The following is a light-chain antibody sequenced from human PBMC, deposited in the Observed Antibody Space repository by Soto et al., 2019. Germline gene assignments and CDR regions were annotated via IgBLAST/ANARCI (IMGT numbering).Light chain of an antibody. J-gene: IGKJ1*01. CDR2: GAS. V-gene: IGKV3-20*01. CDR3: QQYGNSPQT. CDR1: QSVSSSY. Sequence: ELVLTQSPATLSLSPGEIATLSFMASQSVSSSYLAWYQQKPGQAPRLLIYGASSRATGIPNRFSGSGSGTDFTLTISRLEPEDFAVYYCQQYGNSPQTFGQGTKVDIK.